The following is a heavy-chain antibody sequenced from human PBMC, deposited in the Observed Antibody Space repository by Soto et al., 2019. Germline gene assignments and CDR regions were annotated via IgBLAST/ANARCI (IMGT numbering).Heavy chain of an antibody. D-gene: IGHD3-3*01. CDR3: ASVLRFLEWLPQYYFDY. V-gene: IGHV4-39*01. CDR1: GGSISSSSYY. J-gene: IGHJ4*02. CDR2: IYYSGST. Sequence: SETLSLTCTVSGGSISSSSYYWGWIRQPPGKGLEWIGSIYYSGSTYYNPSLKSRVTISVDTSKNQFSLKLSSVTAADTAVYYCASVLRFLEWLPQYYFDYWGQGTLVTV.